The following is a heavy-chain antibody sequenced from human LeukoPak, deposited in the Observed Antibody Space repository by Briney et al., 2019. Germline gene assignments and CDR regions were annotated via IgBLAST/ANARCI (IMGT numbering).Heavy chain of an antibody. Sequence: SETLSLTCTVSGGSISSYYWSWIRQPAGKGLEWIGRIYTSGSTNYNPSLKSRVTMSVDTSKNQFSLKLSSVTAADTAVYYCASDLLTGSYSDDAFDIWGQGTMVTVSS. CDR2: IYTSGST. J-gene: IGHJ3*02. CDR1: GGSISSYY. CDR3: ASDLLTGSYSDDAFDI. V-gene: IGHV4-4*07. D-gene: IGHD1-26*01.